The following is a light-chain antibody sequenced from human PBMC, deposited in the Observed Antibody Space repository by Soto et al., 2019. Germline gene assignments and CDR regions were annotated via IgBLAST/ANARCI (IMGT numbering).Light chain of an antibody. V-gene: IGKV3-20*01. Sequence: EIVLTQSPGTLSLSPGERATLSCRASQSVSSSISLAWYQQKPGQAPRLLIYGASSRATGIPDRFSGSGSGTDFTLTISRLEPEDFAVYYCQQYGSALTFGGGTKVEIK. CDR3: QQYGSALT. J-gene: IGKJ4*01. CDR1: QSVSSSIS. CDR2: GAS.